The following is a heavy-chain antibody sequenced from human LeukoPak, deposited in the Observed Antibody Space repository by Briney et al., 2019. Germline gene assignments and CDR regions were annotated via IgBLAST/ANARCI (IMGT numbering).Heavy chain of an antibody. D-gene: IGHD6-25*01. CDR3: ARERTPGSGYGVDY. Sequence: ASVKVSCKASGYTFTGYYMHWVRQAPGQGLEWMGWINPNINGTNYAQKFQGRVTMTGDRSISTAYMELSRLRSDDTAVYYCARERTPGSGYGVDYWGQGTVVTVSS. V-gene: IGHV1-2*02. J-gene: IGHJ4*02. CDR1: GYTFTGYY. CDR2: INPNINGT.